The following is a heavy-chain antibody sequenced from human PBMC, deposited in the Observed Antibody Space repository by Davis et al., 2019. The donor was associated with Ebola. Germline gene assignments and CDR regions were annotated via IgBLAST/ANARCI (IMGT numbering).Heavy chain of an antibody. CDR1: GSPISSYY. V-gene: IGHV4-59*01. CDR3: ARAFDNSGYHFY. Sequence: SETLSLTCNVSGSPISSYYWNWIRQPPGKGLEWIGHVFYAGRTNYNPSLRSRVTISADTSKNQFSLELTSVTAADTAVYFCARAFDNSGYHFYWGPGLLVTVSS. CDR2: VFYAGRT. J-gene: IGHJ4*02. D-gene: IGHD3-22*01.